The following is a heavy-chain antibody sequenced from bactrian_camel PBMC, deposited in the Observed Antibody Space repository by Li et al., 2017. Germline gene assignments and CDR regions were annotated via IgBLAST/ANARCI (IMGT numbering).Heavy chain of an antibody. CDR1: ADAYKINC. D-gene: IGHD7*01. V-gene: IGHV3S53*01. J-gene: IGHJ4*01. Sequence: QVQLVESGGGSVQAGGSLRLACAASADAYKINCIGWFRQAPGREREGVAAIDAAGGTWYGDPVKGRFTISQDNAKHTLYLQMNNLKPEDTGVYSCAATDSYQLAGRGTWLASDEYNYWGQGTQVTVS. CDR3: AATDSYQLAGRGTWLASDEYNY. CDR2: IDAAGGT.